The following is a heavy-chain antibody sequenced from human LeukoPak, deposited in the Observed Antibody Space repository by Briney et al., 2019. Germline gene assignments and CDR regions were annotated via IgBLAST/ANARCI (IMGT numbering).Heavy chain of an antibody. CDR1: GFTFSSYS. CDR2: ISSSSSYI. Sequence: GGSLRLSCAASGFTFSSYSMNWVRQAPGKGLEWVSSISSSSSYIYYADSVKGRFTISRDNAKNSLYLQMNSLRAEDTAVYYCARSIAVAGGLDYWGQGTLVTVPS. D-gene: IGHD6-19*01. CDR3: ARSIAVAGGLDY. J-gene: IGHJ4*02. V-gene: IGHV3-21*01.